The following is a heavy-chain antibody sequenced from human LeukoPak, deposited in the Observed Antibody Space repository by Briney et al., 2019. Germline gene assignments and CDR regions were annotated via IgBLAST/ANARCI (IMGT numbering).Heavy chain of an antibody. J-gene: IGHJ4*02. CDR2: ISSSSSYI. CDR3: ARVEGSSRVFDY. CDR1: GFTFSSYS. Sequence: GGSLRLSCAASGFTFSSYSMNSVRQAPGEGLEWVLSISSSSSYIYYADSVKGRFTIYRDNAKNSLYLQMNSLRAEDTAVYYCARVEGSSRVFDYWGQGTLVTVSS. D-gene: IGHD6-13*01. V-gene: IGHV3-21*01.